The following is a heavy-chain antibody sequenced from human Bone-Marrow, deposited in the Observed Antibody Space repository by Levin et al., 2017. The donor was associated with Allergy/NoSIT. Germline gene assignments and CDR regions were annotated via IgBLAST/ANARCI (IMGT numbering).Heavy chain of an antibody. V-gene: IGHV3-30-3*01. CDR1: GFPFSSYA. Sequence: PGGSLRLSCGVSGFPFSSYALHWVRQAPGKGLEWVAVISYDGTNTYYADSVKGRFTISRDNSKNTLYLQMSNLRAEDTAVYYCERDHRPYTYGPYGGFFYYGMDVWGRGTTVTVSS. CDR2: ISYDGTNT. CDR3: ERDHRPYTYGPYGGFFYYGMDV. D-gene: IGHD5-18*01. J-gene: IGHJ6*02.